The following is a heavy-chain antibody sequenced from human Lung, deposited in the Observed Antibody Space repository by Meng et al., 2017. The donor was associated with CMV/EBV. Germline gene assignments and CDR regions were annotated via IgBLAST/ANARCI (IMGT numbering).Heavy chain of an antibody. Sequence: GEXXKISCKGSGYXFASYWIAWVRQMPGKGLEWMGIIYPGDSDTRYSPSFQGQVTISADQSISTAYLQWSSLKASDTAMYYCARRDRAYCGGNCYREAFDIXGQGXMVTVSS. CDR2: IYPGDSDT. J-gene: IGHJ3*02. D-gene: IGHD2-21*01. CDR1: GYXFASYW. V-gene: IGHV5-51*01. CDR3: ARRDRAYCGGNCYREAFDI.